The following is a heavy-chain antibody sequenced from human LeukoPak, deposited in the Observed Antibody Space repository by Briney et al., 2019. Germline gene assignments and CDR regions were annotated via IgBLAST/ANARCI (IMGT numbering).Heavy chain of an antibody. CDR2: IYYSGST. CDR1: GGSFSGYY. V-gene: IGHV4-34*01. Sequence: ASETLSLTCAVYGGSFSGYYWSWIRQPPGKGLEWIGSIYYSGSTYYNPSLKSRVTISVDTSKNQFSLKLSSVTAADTAVYYCARHPPYYYDSSGYAFDYWGQGTLVTVSS. D-gene: IGHD3-22*01. CDR3: ARHPPYYYDSSGYAFDY. J-gene: IGHJ4*02.